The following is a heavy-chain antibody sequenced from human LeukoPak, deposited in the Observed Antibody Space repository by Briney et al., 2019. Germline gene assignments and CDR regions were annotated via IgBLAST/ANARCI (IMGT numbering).Heavy chain of an antibody. CDR2: IYTSGST. CDR1: GGSISSYY. CDR3: AFMKGSSWYYFDY. V-gene: IGHV4-4*07. J-gene: IGHJ4*02. Sequence: SETLSLTCTVSGGSISSYYWSWIRQPAGKGLEWIGRIYTSGSTDYNPSLKSRVTISVDKSKNQFSLKLSSVTAADTAVYYCAFMKGSSWYYFDYWGQGTLVTVSS. D-gene: IGHD6-13*01.